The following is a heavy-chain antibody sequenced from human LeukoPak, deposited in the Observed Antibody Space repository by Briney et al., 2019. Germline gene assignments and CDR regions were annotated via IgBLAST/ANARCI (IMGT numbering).Heavy chain of an antibody. D-gene: IGHD4-17*01. CDR1: GGSISSSSYY. CDR3: ARQGAGATVTIRWFDP. Sequence: SETLSLTCTVSGGSISSSSYYWGWIRQPPGKGLEWIGSIYYSGSTYYNPSLESRVTISVDTSKNQFSLKLSSVTAADTAVYYCARQGAGATVTIRWFDPWGQGTLVTVSS. J-gene: IGHJ5*02. V-gene: IGHV4-39*01. CDR2: IYYSGST.